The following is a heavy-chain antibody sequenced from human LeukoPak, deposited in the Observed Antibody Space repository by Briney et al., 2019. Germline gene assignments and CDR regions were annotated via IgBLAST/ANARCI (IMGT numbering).Heavy chain of an antibody. Sequence: GGSLRLSCAASGFTFSRYAMHWVRQAPGKGLEWVAVVASDGNDKHHADSVKGRFTISRDNSKNTLYLQMNSLRADDTAVYYCARDNTIGAADYYFDYWGQGTLVTVSP. J-gene: IGHJ4*02. CDR1: GFTFSRYA. CDR3: ARDNTIGAADYYFDY. D-gene: IGHD6-13*01. V-gene: IGHV3-30*04. CDR2: VASDGNDK.